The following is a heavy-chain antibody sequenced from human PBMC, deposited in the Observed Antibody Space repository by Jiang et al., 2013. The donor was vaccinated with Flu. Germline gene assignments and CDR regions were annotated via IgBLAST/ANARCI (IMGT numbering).Heavy chain of an antibody. CDR1: GFTVSSNY. D-gene: IGHD3-22*01. CDR2: IWYDGSHK. CDR3: ARDSRPYDSTGRSVFDI. Sequence: VQLLESGGGLIQPGGSLRLSCAASGFTVSSNYMSWVRQAPGKGLEWVTAIWYDGSHKYYVDSVKGRFTISRDNSKNMLYLQMNSLGAEDTAVFYCARDSRPYDSTGRSVFDIWGQGTMVTVSS. V-gene: IGHV3-33*08. J-gene: IGHJ3*02.